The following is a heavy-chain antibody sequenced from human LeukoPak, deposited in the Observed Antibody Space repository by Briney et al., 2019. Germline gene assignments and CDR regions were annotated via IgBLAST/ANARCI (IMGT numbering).Heavy chain of an antibody. CDR1: GFTFSSYW. CDR3: ARGRDYYYGMDV. Sequence: PGGSMRLSCAASGFTFSSYWMHWVRHAPGKGLVWVSRINSDGSSTSYADSVKGRFTISRDNAKNTLYLQMNSLRAEDTAVYYCARGRDYYYGMDVWGQGTTVTVSS. CDR2: INSDGSST. J-gene: IGHJ6*02. V-gene: IGHV3-74*01.